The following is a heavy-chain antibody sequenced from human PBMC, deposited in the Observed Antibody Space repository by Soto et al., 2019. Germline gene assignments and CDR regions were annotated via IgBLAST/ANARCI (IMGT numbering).Heavy chain of an antibody. D-gene: IGHD2-21*01. CDR3: ASGYCRGDRCSYFDH. V-gene: IGHV3-66*01. J-gene: IGHJ4*02. CDR2: IQSGGNT. Sequence: GGSLRLSCEASGITVSSNFMSWVRQTPGKGLEWVSVIQSGGNTYYADSVRGRFTISRDHLKNTLHLQMNSLRAEDTAMFYCASGYCRGDRCSYFDHWGRGVLVTVSS. CDR1: GITVSSNF.